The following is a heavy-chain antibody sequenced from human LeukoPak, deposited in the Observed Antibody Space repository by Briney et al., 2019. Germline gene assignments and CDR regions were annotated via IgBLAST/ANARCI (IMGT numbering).Heavy chain of an antibody. CDR3: ARTAGTFDY. CDR2: IKQDGSER. V-gene: IGHV3-7*03. Sequence: GGSLRLSCAASGFTFSSHWMSWFGQAPGKGLEWVANIKQDGSERYYVDSVKGRFTISRDNAKNSLYLQMNSLRAEDTAVYYCARTAGTFDYWGQGTLVTVSS. CDR1: GFTFSSHW. D-gene: IGHD6-13*01. J-gene: IGHJ4*02.